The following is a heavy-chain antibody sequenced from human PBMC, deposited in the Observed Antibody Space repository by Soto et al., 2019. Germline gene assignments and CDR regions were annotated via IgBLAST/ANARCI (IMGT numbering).Heavy chain of an antibody. CDR2: ISGSGGST. V-gene: IGHV3-23*01. D-gene: IGHD5-12*01. J-gene: IGHJ4*02. Sequence: GGSLRLSCAASGFTFSSYAMSWVRQAPGKGLEWVSAISGSGGSTYYADSVKGRFTISRDNSKNTLYLQMNSLRAEDTAVYYCAKDRLGGRGYNGYGPDYWGQGTLVTVSS. CDR1: GFTFSSYA. CDR3: AKDRLGGRGYNGYGPDY.